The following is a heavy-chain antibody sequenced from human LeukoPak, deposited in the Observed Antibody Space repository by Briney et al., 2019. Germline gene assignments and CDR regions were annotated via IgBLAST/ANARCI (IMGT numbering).Heavy chain of an antibody. D-gene: IGHD3-10*01. CDR2: IKQDGSEK. CDR1: GFTFSSYW. CDR3: AREYGSGSYYAGWDDY. J-gene: IGHJ4*02. Sequence: GGSLRLSCAASGFTFSSYWMSWVRQAPGKGLEWVANIKQDGSEKYYVDSVKGRFTISRDNAKNSLYLQMNSLRAEDTAVYYCAREYGSGSYYAGWDDYWGQGTRVTVSS. V-gene: IGHV3-7*04.